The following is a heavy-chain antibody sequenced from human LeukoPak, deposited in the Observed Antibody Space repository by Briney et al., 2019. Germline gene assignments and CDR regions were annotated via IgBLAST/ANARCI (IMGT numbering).Heavy chain of an antibody. J-gene: IGHJ6*03. CDR1: GYTFTSYG. D-gene: IGHD7-27*01. V-gene: IGHV1-18*01. CDR2: ISAYNGNT. CDR3: ARNLGRTRWGYYYYYMDV. Sequence: GASVKVSCKASGYTFTSYGISWVRQAPGQGLEWMGWISAYNGNTNYAQKLQGRVTMTTDTSTSTAYMELRSLRSDDTAVYYCARNLGRTRWGYYYYYMDVWGKGTTVTVSS.